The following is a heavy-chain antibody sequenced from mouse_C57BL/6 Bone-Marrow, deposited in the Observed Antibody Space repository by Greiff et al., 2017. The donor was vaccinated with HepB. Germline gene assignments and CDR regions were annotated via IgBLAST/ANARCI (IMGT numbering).Heavy chain of an antibody. J-gene: IGHJ3*01. Sequence: EVKLVESGGDLVKPGGSLKLSCAASGFTFSSYGMSWVRQTPDKRLEWVATISSGGSYTYYPDSVKGRFTISRDNAKNILYLQMSSLKSEDTATYYCARDYEGFAYWGQGTLVTVSA. V-gene: IGHV5-6*01. CDR2: ISSGGSYT. CDR3: ARDYEGFAY. D-gene: IGHD1-1*01. CDR1: GFTFSSYG.